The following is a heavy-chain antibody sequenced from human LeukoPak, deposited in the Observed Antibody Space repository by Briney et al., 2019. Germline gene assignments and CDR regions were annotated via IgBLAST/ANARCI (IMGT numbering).Heavy chain of an antibody. D-gene: IGHD1-26*01. CDR1: GFTFSSYG. J-gene: IGHJ4*02. CDR3: AKRGEAGGNYLYYFDY. CDR2: IRSDGNNE. V-gene: IGHV3-30*02. Sequence: QSGGSLRLSCAAAGFTFSSYGMHWVSQPPGKGLEWVAFIRSDGNNEFYADSVKGRFTISRDNSKNTLYLQMNSLRTEDTAVYFCAKRGEAGGNYLYYFDYCGQGTLVTVSS.